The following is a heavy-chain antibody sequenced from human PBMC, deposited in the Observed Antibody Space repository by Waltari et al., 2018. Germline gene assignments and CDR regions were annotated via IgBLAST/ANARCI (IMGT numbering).Heavy chain of an antibody. V-gene: IGHV1-24*01. CDR2: FDPEVVEP. CDR3: ATVRYYYDSSGYYPD. CDR1: GYTLTELS. D-gene: IGHD3-22*01. J-gene: IGHJ4*02. Sequence: QVQLVQSGAEVKKPGASVKVSCKVSGYTLTELSMHWVRQAPGKGLEWMGVFDPEVVEPIYAQKFQGRVTMTEDTSTDPAYMELSSLRSEDTAVYYCATVRYYYDSSGYYPDWGQGTLVTVSS.